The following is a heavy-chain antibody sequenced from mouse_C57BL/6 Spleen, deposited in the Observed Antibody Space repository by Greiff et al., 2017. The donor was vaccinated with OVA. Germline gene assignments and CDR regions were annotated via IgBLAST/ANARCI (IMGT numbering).Heavy chain of an antibody. J-gene: IGHJ2*01. CDR2: IHPNSGST. CDR3: ASSPYYGSSYVDY. Sequence: VQLQQPGAELVKPGASVKLSCKASGYTFTSYWMHWVKQRPGQGLEWIGMIHPNSGSTNYNEKFKSKATLTVDKSSSTAYMQLSSLTSEDSAVYYCASSPYYGSSYVDYWGQGTTLTVSS. CDR1: GYTFTSYW. D-gene: IGHD1-1*01. V-gene: IGHV1-64*01.